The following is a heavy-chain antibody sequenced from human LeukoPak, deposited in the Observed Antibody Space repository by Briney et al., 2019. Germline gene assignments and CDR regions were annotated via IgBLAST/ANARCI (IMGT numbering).Heavy chain of an antibody. D-gene: IGHD6-13*01. J-gene: IGHJ6*03. CDR1: GYTFTGYY. Sequence: GASVKVSCKASGYTFTGYYMHWVRQAPGQGLEWMGWINPNSGGTNYAQKFQGRVTMTRDTSISTAYMELSRLRSDDTAVYYCARVSSSWPNHYYYYMDVWGKGTTVTVSS. CDR2: INPNSGGT. CDR3: ARVSSSWPNHYYYYMDV. V-gene: IGHV1-2*02.